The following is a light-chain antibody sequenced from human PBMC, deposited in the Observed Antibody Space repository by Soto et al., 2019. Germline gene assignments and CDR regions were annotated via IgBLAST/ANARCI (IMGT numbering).Light chain of an antibody. J-gene: IGKJ4*01. V-gene: IGKV3-15*01. CDR1: QSVSSY. CDR2: AAS. Sequence: EIVMTQSPATLSVSPGERATLSCRASQSVSSYLAWYQHKPGQAPRLLIYAASTRATGIPDRFSGSGSATEFTLAISSLQSEDSAVYYCQQYHSWPLTFGGGTKVEI. CDR3: QQYHSWPLT.